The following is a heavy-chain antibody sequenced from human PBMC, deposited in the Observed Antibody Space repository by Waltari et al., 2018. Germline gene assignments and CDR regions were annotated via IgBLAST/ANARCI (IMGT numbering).Heavy chain of an antibody. CDR1: GGSISSYY. J-gene: IGHJ4*02. CDR2: IYYSGST. Sequence: QVQLQESGPGLVKPSETLSLTCTVSGGSISSYYWSWIRQPPGKGLEWIGYIYYSGSTNYNPSLKSRVTISVDTSKNQFSLKLSSVTAADTAVYYCARVELERRDVDYWGQGTLVTVSS. V-gene: IGHV4-59*08. D-gene: IGHD1-1*01. CDR3: ARVELERRDVDY.